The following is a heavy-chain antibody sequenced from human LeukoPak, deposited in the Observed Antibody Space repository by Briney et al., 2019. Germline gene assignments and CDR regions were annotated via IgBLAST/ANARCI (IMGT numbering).Heavy chain of an antibody. CDR1: GFTFSSYG. Sequence: GGSLRLSCAASGFTFSSYGMHWVRQAPGKGLEWVAVISYDGSNKYYADSVKGRFTISRDNSKNTLYLQMNSLRAEDTAVYYCAKDLKNRGFGIYYFDYWGQGTLVTVSS. V-gene: IGHV3-30*18. D-gene: IGHD3-10*01. CDR3: AKDLKNRGFGIYYFDY. CDR2: ISYDGSNK. J-gene: IGHJ4*02.